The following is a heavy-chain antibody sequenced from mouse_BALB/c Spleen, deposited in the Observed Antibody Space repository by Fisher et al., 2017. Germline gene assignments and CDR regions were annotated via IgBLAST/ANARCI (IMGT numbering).Heavy chain of an antibody. V-gene: IGHV1-50*01. Sequence: KFKGKATFTVDTSSSTAYMQLSSLTSEDSAVYYCTRSEYYRYLYYAMDYWGQGTSVTVSS. J-gene: IGHJ4*01. CDR3: TRSEYYRYLYYAMDY. D-gene: IGHD2-14*01.